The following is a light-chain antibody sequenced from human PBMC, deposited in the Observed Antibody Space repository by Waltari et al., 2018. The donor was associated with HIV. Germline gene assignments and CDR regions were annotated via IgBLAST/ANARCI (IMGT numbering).Light chain of an antibody. J-gene: IGLJ2*01. V-gene: IGLV4-69*01. CDR2: LNSDGSH. CDR1: SGHSNYA. CDR3: QTWANGIQV. Sequence: QLVLTQSPSASASLGASVKLTCTLSSGHSNYAIAWHQQQPEKGPRFLMKLNSDGSHSKGDVIPDRFSGSSSGAERYLTISSRQSEDEATYYCQTWANGIQVFGGGTKLTVL.